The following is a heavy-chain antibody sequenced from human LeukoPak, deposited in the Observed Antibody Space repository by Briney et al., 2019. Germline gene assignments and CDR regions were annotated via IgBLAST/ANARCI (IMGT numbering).Heavy chain of an antibody. J-gene: IGHJ3*02. Sequence: PGGSLRLSCAASGFTFSNAWMSWIRQPPGKGLEWVGYIYYSGSTNYNPSLKSRVTISVDTSKNQFSLKLRSVTAADTAVYYCARGYSYGRDAFDIWGQGTMVTVSS. D-gene: IGHD5-18*01. CDR3: ARGYSYGRDAFDI. V-gene: IGHV4-59*01. CDR1: GFTFSNAW. CDR2: IYYSGST.